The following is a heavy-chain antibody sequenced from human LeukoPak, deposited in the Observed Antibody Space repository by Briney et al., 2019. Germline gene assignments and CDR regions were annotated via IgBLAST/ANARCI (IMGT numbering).Heavy chain of an antibody. V-gene: IGHV3-43*01. D-gene: IGHD6-6*01. J-gene: IGHJ1*01. CDR1: GFTFDDYT. CDR2: ISWDGGST. Sequence: GGSLRLSCAASGFTFDDYTMHWVRQAPGKGLEWVSLISWDGGSTYYADSVKGRFTISRDNAKNSLYLQMNSLRAEDTAVYYCARDLSSSSTAYFHHWARAPWSPSPQ. CDR3: ARDLSSSSTAYFHH.